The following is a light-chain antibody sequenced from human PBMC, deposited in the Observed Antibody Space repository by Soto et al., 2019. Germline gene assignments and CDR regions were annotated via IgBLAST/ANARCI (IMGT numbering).Light chain of an antibody. V-gene: IGKV3-11*01. J-gene: IGKJ5*01. CDR1: QSVSNS. CDR2: DVS. Sequence: EILLTQSPATPSFSPGERVTLSFRASQSVSNSLAWYQQKPGQPPRLLIYDVSNRATGIPARFSGSGSGTDFTLTITSLEPEDFAVYFCHQRYNWPRVTFGQGTRLEIK. CDR3: HQRYNWPRVT.